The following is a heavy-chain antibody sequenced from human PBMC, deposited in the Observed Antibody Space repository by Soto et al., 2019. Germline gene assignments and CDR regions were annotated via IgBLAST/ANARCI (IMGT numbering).Heavy chain of an antibody. CDR2: INPSGGST. CDR3: AGEAYSGSYPPYYYYGMDA. J-gene: IGHJ6*02. CDR1: GYTFTSYY. V-gene: IGHV1-46*01. D-gene: IGHD1-26*01. Sequence: VASVKVSCKASGYTFTSYYMHWVRQAPGQGLEWMGIINPSGGSTSYGQKFQGRVTMTRDTSTSTVYMELSSLRSEDTAVYYCAGEAYSGSYPPYYYYGMDAWGQGTTVTVSS.